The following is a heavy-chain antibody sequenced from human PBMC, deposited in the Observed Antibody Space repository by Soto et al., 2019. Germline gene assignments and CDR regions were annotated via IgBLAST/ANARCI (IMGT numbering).Heavy chain of an antibody. CDR1: GFTFSSYG. D-gene: IGHD3-10*01. J-gene: IGHJ4*02. Sequence: PGGSLRLSCAASGFTFSSYGMHWVRQAPGKGLEWVAVIWYDGNIKYYADSVKGRFTISRDNPKNTLFLQMNTLRDEDTAVYFCAKVPTPLYSASVTYLDYWGQGTLVTVS. CDR2: IWYDGNIK. V-gene: IGHV3-33*06. CDR3: AKVPTPLYSASVTYLDY.